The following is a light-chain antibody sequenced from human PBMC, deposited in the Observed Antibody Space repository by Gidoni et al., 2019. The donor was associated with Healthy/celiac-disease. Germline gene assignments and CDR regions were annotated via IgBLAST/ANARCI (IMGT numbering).Light chain of an antibody. J-gene: IGLJ1*01. V-gene: IGLV3-21*04. CDR1: NIGSKR. Sequence: SYVLTQAPSASVAPGKPARIPCGGNNIGSKRVHWYQQKPGQAPVLVIYSASDRPSGIPERFSGSNSGNTATLTISRVEAGDEADYYCQVCDSSSDHYVFGTGTKVTVL. CDR2: SAS. CDR3: QVCDSSSDHYV.